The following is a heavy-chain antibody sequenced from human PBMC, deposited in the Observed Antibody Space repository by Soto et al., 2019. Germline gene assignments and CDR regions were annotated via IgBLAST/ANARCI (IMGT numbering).Heavy chain of an antibody. D-gene: IGHD4-4*01. CDR1: GFTFSSYG. CDR2: IWYDGSNK. Sequence: GGSLRLSCAASGFTFSSYGMHWVRQAPGKGLEWVAVIWYDGSNKYYADSVKGRFTISRDNSKNTLYLQMNSLRAEDTAVYYCARVATVTTSLYYYYMDVWGKGTTVTVSS. V-gene: IGHV3-33*01. CDR3: ARVATVTTSLYYYYMDV. J-gene: IGHJ6*03.